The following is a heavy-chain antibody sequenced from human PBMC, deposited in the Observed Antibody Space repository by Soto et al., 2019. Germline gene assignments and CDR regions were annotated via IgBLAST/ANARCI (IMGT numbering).Heavy chain of an antibody. V-gene: IGHV3-30*18. CDR3: AKDRKVAAAALDY. CDR2: ISYDGSNK. Sequence: VGSLRLSCAASGFTFSSYGMHWVRQAPGKGLEWVAVISYDGSNKYYADSVKGRFTISRDNSKNTLYLQMNSLRAEDTAVYYCAKDRKVAAAALDYWGQGTLVTVSS. CDR1: GFTFSSYG. D-gene: IGHD6-13*01. J-gene: IGHJ4*02.